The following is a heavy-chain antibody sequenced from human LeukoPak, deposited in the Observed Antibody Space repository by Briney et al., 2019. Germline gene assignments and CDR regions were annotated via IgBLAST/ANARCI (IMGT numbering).Heavy chain of an antibody. Sequence: PSETLSLTCAVYGGSFSGYYWSWIRQPPGKGLEWIGEINHSGSTNYNPSLKSRVTISVDTSKNQFSLKLSSVTAADTAVYYCARQASQVTRRGFGIWGQGTMVTVSS. D-gene: IGHD4-23*01. CDR2: INHSGST. CDR3: ARQASQVTRRGFGI. CDR1: GGSFSGYY. J-gene: IGHJ3*02. V-gene: IGHV4-34*01.